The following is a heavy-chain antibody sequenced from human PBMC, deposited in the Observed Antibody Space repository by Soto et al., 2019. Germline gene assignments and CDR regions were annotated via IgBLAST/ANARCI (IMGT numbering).Heavy chain of an antibody. Sequence: EVQLVESGGGLVKPGGSLRLSCAASGFTFSDAWMNWVRQAPGKGLEWVGHVKTKAEGGTTDYAAFVNGRFTISRDDSTNTLFLHMTHLKTEDTAMYYCTTPGRSWGQRTLVTVSS. D-gene: IGHD3-16*01. J-gene: IGHJ5*02. V-gene: IGHV3-15*07. CDR2: VKTKAEGGTT. CDR3: TTPGRS. CDR1: GFTFSDAW.